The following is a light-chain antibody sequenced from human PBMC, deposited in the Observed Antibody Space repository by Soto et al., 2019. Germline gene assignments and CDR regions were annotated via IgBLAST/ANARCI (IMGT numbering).Light chain of an antibody. CDR1: QGISSY. V-gene: IGKV3-15*01. CDR2: AAS. J-gene: IGKJ1*01. CDR3: LQYNNWPPWT. Sequence: MTQSPSSLSASTGDRVTITCRASQGISSYLAWYQQKPGQAPRLLIYAASTRATGIPARFSGSGSGTEFTLTISGLQSEDFAVYYCLQYNNWPPWTFGQGTKVEIK.